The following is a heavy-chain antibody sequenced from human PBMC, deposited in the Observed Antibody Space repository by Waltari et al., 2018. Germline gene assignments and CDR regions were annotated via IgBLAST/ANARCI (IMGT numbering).Heavy chain of an antibody. D-gene: IGHD2-15*01. CDR2: MYYSGST. J-gene: IGHJ4*02. CDR1: GASISSCSYY. Sequence: QWLLQDSGPGLVKASETLSLTCTVPGASISSCSYYWGWVRQPPGKGLEWIGNMYYSGSTYYNPSLKSRVTISGDTSKSQFSLKLSSVTAADTSMYYCVRHARTTSGGKHFDHWGQGMLVTVSP. V-gene: IGHV4-39*01. CDR3: VRHARTTSGGKHFDH.